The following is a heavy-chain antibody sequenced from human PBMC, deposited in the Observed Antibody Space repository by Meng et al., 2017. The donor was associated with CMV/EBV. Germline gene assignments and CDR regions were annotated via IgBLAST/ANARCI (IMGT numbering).Heavy chain of an antibody. Sequence: FTFNNYAMSWVRQAPGKGREWVSGIRYNGGSTYYADSVKGRFTISRDNSKNTLYLQMNSLRDEDTAVYYCAKDGGAGYGGNSDWFDPWGQGTLVTVSS. CDR2: IRYNGGST. CDR1: FTFNNYA. CDR3: AKDGGAGYGGNSDWFDP. V-gene: IGHV3-23*01. J-gene: IGHJ5*02. D-gene: IGHD4-23*01.